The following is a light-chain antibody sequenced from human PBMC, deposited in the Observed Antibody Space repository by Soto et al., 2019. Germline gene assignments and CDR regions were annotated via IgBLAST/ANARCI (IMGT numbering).Light chain of an antibody. V-gene: IGKV3-15*01. J-gene: IGKJ5*01. CDR2: GAS. Sequence: EIVVTQSPATLSVSPGERVTLSCRASQSIGRNLAWCQQTPGQAPRLLIYGASTRATGIPARFSGSGSGTDFILTISSLEPEDFAVYYCQQSSNWPPEITFGQGTRLEIK. CDR1: QSIGRN. CDR3: QQSSNWPPEIT.